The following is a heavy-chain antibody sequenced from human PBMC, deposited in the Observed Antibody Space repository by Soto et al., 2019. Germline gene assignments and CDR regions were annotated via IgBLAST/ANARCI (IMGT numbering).Heavy chain of an antibody. Sequence: SETLSLTCTVSGGSISSYYWSWIRQPPGKGLEWIGYIYYSGSTNYNPSLKSRVTISVDTSKNQFSLKLSSVTAADTAVYYCARDSYRTNWYYFDYWGQGTLVTVSS. CDR2: IYYSGST. J-gene: IGHJ4*02. D-gene: IGHD6-13*01. CDR1: GGSISSYY. V-gene: IGHV4-59*01. CDR3: ARDSYRTNWYYFDY.